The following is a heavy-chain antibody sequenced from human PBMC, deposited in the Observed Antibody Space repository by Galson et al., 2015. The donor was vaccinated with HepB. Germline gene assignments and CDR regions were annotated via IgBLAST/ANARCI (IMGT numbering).Heavy chain of an antibody. D-gene: IGHD2-15*01. Sequence: TLSLTCTVSGGSFSSGGYYWSWIRQHPGKGLEWIGYIYYSGSTYYNPSLKSRVTISVDTSKNQFSLKLSSVTAADTAVYYCASYKVVAATENQYYYYGMDVWGQGTTVTVSS. CDR3: ASYKVVAATENQYYYYGMDV. CDR2: IYYSGST. CDR1: GGSFSSGGYY. V-gene: IGHV4-31*03. J-gene: IGHJ6*02.